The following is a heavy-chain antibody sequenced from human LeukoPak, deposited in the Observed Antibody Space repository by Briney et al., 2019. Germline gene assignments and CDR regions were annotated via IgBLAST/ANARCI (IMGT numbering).Heavy chain of an antibody. D-gene: IGHD4-17*01. CDR1: GGSVSSGGYY. CDR3: ARVRTLDYGDPYFDY. J-gene: IGHJ4*02. Sequence: SQTLSLTCTVPGGSVSSGGYYWSWIRQHPGKGLEWIGYIYYSGSTYYNPSLKSRVTISVDTSKNQFSLKLSSVTAADTAVYYCARVRTLDYGDPYFDYWGQGTLVTVSS. CDR2: IYYSGST. V-gene: IGHV4-31*03.